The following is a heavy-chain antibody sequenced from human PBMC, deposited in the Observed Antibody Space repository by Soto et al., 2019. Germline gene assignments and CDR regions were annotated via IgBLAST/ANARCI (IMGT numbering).Heavy chain of an antibody. Sequence: QVQLQESGPGLVKPSGTLSLTCAVSGVSISIPNWWAWVRQAPGKGLEWIGEIDHSGTTNYNPSLTSRATISLDRSRNQFSLRLTSVAAADTAVYFCARGKFYAFDIWGQGTMVTVSS. CDR1: GVSISIPNW. CDR2: IDHSGTT. J-gene: IGHJ3*02. CDR3: ARGKFYAFDI. V-gene: IGHV4-4*02.